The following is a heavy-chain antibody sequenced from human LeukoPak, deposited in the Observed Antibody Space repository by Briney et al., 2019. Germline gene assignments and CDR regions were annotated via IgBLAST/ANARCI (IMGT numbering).Heavy chain of an antibody. CDR1: GGSISSYY. CDR3: ARGANVDTAIFNRIDAFDI. V-gene: IGHV4-59*08. D-gene: IGHD5-18*01. CDR2: IYYSGST. J-gene: IGHJ3*02. Sequence: SETLSLTCTVSGGSISSYYWSWIRQPPGKGLEWIGYIYYSGSTNYNPSLKSRVTISVDTSKNQFSLKLSSVTAADTAVYYCARGANVDTAIFNRIDAFDIWGQGTMVTVSS.